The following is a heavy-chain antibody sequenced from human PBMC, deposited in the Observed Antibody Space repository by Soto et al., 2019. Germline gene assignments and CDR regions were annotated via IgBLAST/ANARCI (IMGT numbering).Heavy chain of an antibody. J-gene: IGHJ4*02. CDR2: IYYSGST. V-gene: IGHV4-61*01. CDR1: GGSVSSGSYY. D-gene: IGHD3-16*01. Sequence: PSETLSLTCTVSGGSVSSGSYYWRWIRQPPGKGLEWIGYIYYSGSTNYNPSLKSRVTISVDTSKNQFSLKLGSVTVADRAGYFWARAYVGPPHFDYWGQGTLVTVSS. CDR3: ARAYVGPPHFDY.